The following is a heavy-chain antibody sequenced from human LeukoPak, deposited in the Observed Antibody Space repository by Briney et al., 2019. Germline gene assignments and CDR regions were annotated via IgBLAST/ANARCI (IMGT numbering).Heavy chain of an antibody. CDR1: GGSFSGCY. J-gene: IGHJ4*02. CDR2: INHSGST. CDR3: AEEIDYYDSSGPTGY. D-gene: IGHD3-22*01. Sequence: PSETLSLTCAVYGGSFSGCYWSWIRQPPGKGLEWIGEINHSGSTNYNPSLKSRVTISVDTSKNQFSLKLSSVTAADTAVYYCAEEIDYYDSSGPTGYWGQGTLVTVSS. V-gene: IGHV4-34*01.